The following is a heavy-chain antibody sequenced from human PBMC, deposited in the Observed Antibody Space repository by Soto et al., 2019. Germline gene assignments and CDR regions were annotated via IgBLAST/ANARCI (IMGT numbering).Heavy chain of an antibody. Sequence: GGSLRLSCAASGFTFSSYAMSWVRQAPGKGLEWVSAISGSGGSTYYADSVKGRFTISRDNSKNTLYLQMNSLRAEDTAVYYCAKHHPPARGYSYGRVYYYYYGMDVWGQGTTVTVSS. J-gene: IGHJ6*02. CDR2: ISGSGGST. CDR1: GFTFSSYA. V-gene: IGHV3-23*01. CDR3: AKHHPPARGYSYGRVYYYYYGMDV. D-gene: IGHD5-18*01.